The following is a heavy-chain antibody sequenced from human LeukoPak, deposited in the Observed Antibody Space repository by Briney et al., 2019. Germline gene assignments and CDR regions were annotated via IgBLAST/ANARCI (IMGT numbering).Heavy chain of an antibody. J-gene: IGHJ6*03. Sequence: GASVKVSCKASGGTFSSYAISWVRQAPGQGLEWMGGIIPIFGTANYAQKFQGRVTITADESTSTAYMELSSLRSEDTAVYYCARGHDSSGYLYYYYYMDVWGKGTTDTVSS. D-gene: IGHD3-22*01. CDR3: ARGHDSSGYLYYYYYMDV. CDR2: IIPIFGTA. V-gene: IGHV1-69*01. CDR1: GGTFSSYA.